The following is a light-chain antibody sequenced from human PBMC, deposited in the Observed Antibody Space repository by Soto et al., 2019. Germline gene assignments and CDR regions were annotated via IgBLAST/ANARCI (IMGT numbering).Light chain of an antibody. CDR1: QSVSSSD. J-gene: IGKJ1*01. V-gene: IGKV3-20*01. CDR3: QHYGSSRT. Sequence: EIVLTQSPATLSLSPGERATLSCRASQSVSSSDLAWYQQKPRQAPRLLIYGASSRATVIPDRFSGSGSGIHFTLTIGTLEPEGFAVYYCQHYGSSRTFGQGTKVEIK. CDR2: GAS.